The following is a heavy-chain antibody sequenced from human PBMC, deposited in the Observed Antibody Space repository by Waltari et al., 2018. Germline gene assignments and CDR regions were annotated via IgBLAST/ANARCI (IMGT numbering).Heavy chain of an antibody. J-gene: IGHJ6*03. CDR1: GYPFFDYG. Sequence: QVHMVQSGAEVKKPGASVKVSCKASGYPFFDYGITWVRQAPGQGLEWMGWISTYNGNTMFAQKFQDRVTLTTDVSTNTAYMEVRRLRSDDTAVYYCARALVPAMAHYHYMDVWGKGTTVTITS. D-gene: IGHD2-2*01. V-gene: IGHV1-18*01. CDR2: ISTYNGNT. CDR3: ARALVPAMAHYHYMDV.